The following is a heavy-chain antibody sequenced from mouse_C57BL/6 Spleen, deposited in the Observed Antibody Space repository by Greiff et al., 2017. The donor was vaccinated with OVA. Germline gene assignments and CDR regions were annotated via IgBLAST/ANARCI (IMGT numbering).Heavy chain of an antibody. V-gene: IGHV5-4*01. J-gene: IGHJ3*01. CDR1: GFTFSSYA. CDR2: ISDGGSYT. Sequence: DVQLVESGGGLVKPGGSLKLSCAASGFTFSSYAMSWVRQTPEKRLEWVATISDGGSYTYYPDNVKGRFTISRDNAKNNLYLQMSHLKSEDTAMYYCARDDGYYRMFAYWGQGTLVTVSA. CDR3: ARDDGYYRMFAY. D-gene: IGHD2-3*01.